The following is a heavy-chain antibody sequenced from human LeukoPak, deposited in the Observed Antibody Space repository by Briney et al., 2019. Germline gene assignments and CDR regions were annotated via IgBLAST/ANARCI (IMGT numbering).Heavy chain of an antibody. Sequence: GGSLRLSCAASGFTFYSYWMHWVPQAPGKGLVWVSRINSDGSGTRDADFVRGRFTISRDNSKNTLYLQMNSLRAEDTAMYYCARDRLTNDAFDIWGKGTMVTVSS. J-gene: IGHJ3*02. CDR1: GFTFYSYW. CDR3: ARDRLTNDAFDI. CDR2: INSDGSGT. D-gene: IGHD2-8*01. V-gene: IGHV3-74*01.